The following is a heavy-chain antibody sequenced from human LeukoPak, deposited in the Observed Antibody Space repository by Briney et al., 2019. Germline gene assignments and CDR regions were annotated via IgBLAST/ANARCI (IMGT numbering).Heavy chain of an antibody. CDR2: INPSGGST. D-gene: IGHD2-2*01. CDR1: GYTFTSHY. CDR3: ARGYCSSTSCFLYYHYMDV. Sequence: ASVKVSCKASGYTFTSHYMHWVRQAPGQGLEWMGIINPSGGSTSYAPKFQGRVTMTRDTSTSTVYMELSSLRSEDTAVYYCARGYCSSTSCFLYYHYMDVWGKGTTVTVSS. J-gene: IGHJ6*03. V-gene: IGHV1-46*01.